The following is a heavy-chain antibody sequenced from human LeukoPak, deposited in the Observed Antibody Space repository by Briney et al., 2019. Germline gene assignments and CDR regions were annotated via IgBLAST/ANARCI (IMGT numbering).Heavy chain of an antibody. J-gene: IGHJ4*02. CDR2: INPSGGST. D-gene: IGHD3-16*01. V-gene: IGHV1-46*01. CDR3: ASPGEKDYYFDY. Sequence: GASVKVSCKAPGYTFTSYYMHWVRQAPGQGLEWMGIINPSGGSTSYAQKFQGRVTMTRDTSTSTVYMELSSLRSEDTAVYYCASPGEKDYYFDYWGQGTLVTVSS. CDR1: GYTFTSYY.